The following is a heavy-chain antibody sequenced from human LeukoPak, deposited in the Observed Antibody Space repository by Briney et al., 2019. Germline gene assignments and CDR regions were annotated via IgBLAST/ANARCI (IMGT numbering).Heavy chain of an antibody. CDR1: GGSFSGYY. V-gene: IGHV4-34*01. D-gene: IGHD5-24*01. J-gene: IGHJ4*02. CDR2: INHSGST. CDR3: ARGLKGRWLQFPSDY. Sequence: SETLSLTCAVYGGSFSGYYWSWIRQPPGKGLEWIGEINHSGSTNYNPSLKSRVTISVDTSKNQFSLKLSSVTAADTAVYYCARGLKGRWLQFPSDYWGQGTLVTVSS.